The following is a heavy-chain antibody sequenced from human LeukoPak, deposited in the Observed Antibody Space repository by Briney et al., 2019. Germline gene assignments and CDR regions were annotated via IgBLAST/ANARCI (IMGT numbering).Heavy chain of an antibody. CDR3: AKGGSTIIDAFDI. CDR2: ISWNSGSI. V-gene: IGHV3-9*01. D-gene: IGHD2-2*01. J-gene: IGHJ3*02. Sequence: GRSLRLSCAASGFTFDDYAMHWVRRAPGKGLEWVSGISWNSGSIGYADSVKGRFTISRDNAKNSLYLQMNSLRAEDTALYYCAKGGSTIIDAFDIWGQGTMVTVSS. CDR1: GFTFDDYA.